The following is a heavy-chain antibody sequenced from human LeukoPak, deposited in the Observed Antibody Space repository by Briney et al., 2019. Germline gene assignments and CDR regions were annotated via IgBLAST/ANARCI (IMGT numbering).Heavy chain of an antibody. CDR3: ARVSYYDFWSGYYTRLLDYYYYMDV. D-gene: IGHD3-3*01. CDR1: GGSISSGGYY. V-gene: IGHV4-31*03. Sequence: PSQTLSLTCTVSGGSISSGGYYWSWIRQHPGKGLEWIGYIYYSGSTYYNPSLKSRVTISVDTSKNQFSLKLSSVTAADTAVYYCARVSYYDFWSGYYTRLLDYYYYMDVWGKGTTVTVSS. CDR2: IYYSGST. J-gene: IGHJ6*03.